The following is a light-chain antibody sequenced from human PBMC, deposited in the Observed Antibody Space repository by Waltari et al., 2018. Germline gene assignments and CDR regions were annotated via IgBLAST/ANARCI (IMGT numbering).Light chain of an antibody. Sequence: DIHMTHSPSSLSASVGDSVTITCRASQGIINYLAWYQQKPGEVPKLLIYAASTLQSGVPSRFSGGGSGTDFTLTISSLQPEDVATYYCQKYNAAPLTFGGGTKVEIK. CDR3: QKYNAAPLT. CDR1: QGIINY. V-gene: IGKV1-27*01. CDR2: AAS. J-gene: IGKJ4*01.